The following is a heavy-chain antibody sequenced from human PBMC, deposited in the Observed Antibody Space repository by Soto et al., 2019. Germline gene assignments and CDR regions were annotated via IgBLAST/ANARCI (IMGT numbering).Heavy chain of an antibody. V-gene: IGHV3-30*18. D-gene: IGHD6-13*01. CDR1: GFTFSSYG. CDR2: ISYDGSNK. CDR3: AKDRVRYSRGPIDY. J-gene: IGHJ4*02. Sequence: PGGSLRLSCAAPGFTFSSYGMHWVRQAPGKGLEWVAVISYDGSNKYYADSVKGRFTISRDNSKNTLYLQMNSLRAEDTAVYYCAKDRVRYSRGPIDYWGQGTLVTVSS.